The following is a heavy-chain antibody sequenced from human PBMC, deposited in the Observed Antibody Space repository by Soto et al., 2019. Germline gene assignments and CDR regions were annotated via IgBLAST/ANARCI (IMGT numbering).Heavy chain of an antibody. D-gene: IGHD3-9*01. CDR2: IIPIFGTA. V-gene: IGHV1-69*06. J-gene: IGHJ6*02. CDR1: GCTFSSYA. CDR3: ASTPTYYDSVNDYQNYCCYGMDF. Sequence: GASVKVSCKASGCTFSSYAINWVRQAPGQGLEWMGGIIPIFGTANYAQKFQGRVTITADKSTSTAYMELSSLRSEDTAVYYCASTPTYYDSVNDYQNYCCYGMDFWGQGTTVTVSS.